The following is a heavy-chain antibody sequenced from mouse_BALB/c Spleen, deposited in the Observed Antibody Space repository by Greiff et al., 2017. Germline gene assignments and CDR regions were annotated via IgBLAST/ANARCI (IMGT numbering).Heavy chain of an antibody. V-gene: IGHV5-6*01. Sequence: EVKVVESGGDLVKPGGSLKLSCAASGFTFSSYGMSWVRQTPDKRLEWVATISSGGSYTYYPDSVKGRFTISRDNAKNTLYLQMSSLKSEDTAMYYCAAYYGYAMDYWGQGTSVTVSS. J-gene: IGHJ4*01. CDR1: GFTFSSYG. CDR2: ISSGGSYT. CDR3: AAYYGYAMDY. D-gene: IGHD1-1*01.